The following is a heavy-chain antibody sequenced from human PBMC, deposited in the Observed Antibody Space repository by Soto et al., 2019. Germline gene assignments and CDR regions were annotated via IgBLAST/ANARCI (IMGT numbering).Heavy chain of an antibody. V-gene: IGHV3-21*01. CDR1: GFTFSSYS. CDR3: ARDKGGSYYYYGMDV. D-gene: IGHD2-15*01. Sequence: EAQLVESGGGLVKPGGSLRLSCAASGFTFSSYSMNWVRQAPGKGLEWVSSISSSSSYIYYADSVKGRFTISRDNAKNSLYLQMNSLRAEDTAVYYCARDKGGSYYYYGMDVWGQGTTVTVSS. CDR2: ISSSSSYI. J-gene: IGHJ6*02.